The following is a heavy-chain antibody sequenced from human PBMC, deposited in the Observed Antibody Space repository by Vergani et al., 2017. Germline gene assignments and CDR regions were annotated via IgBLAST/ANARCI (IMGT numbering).Heavy chain of an antibody. J-gene: IGHJ3*02. V-gene: IGHV3-33*01. Sequence: QVQLVESGGGVVQPGRSLRLSCAASGFTFNQYGMHWVRQAPGKGLEWVAVTWYDGSNKYYADSVKGRFTISRDNSKNTLYLQMNSLRAEDTAVYYCARDFPPYCGGDCYSGNAFDIWGQGTMVTVSS. CDR3: ARDFPPYCGGDCYSGNAFDI. D-gene: IGHD2-21*01. CDR1: GFTFNQYG. CDR2: TWYDGSNK.